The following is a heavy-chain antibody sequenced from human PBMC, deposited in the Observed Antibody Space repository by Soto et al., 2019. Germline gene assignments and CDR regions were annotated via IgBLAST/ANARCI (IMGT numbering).Heavy chain of an antibody. CDR2: IIPIFGTA. CDR3: ARATYYDFWSGYYPFDY. CDR1: GGTFSSYA. V-gene: IGHV1-69*06. J-gene: IGHJ4*02. D-gene: IGHD3-3*01. Sequence: QVQLVQSGAEVKKPGSSVKVSCKASGGTFSSYAISWVRQAPEQGLEWMGGIIPIFGTANYAQKFQGRVTITADKSTSTAYMELSSLRSEDTAVYYCARATYYDFWSGYYPFDYWGQGTLVTVSS.